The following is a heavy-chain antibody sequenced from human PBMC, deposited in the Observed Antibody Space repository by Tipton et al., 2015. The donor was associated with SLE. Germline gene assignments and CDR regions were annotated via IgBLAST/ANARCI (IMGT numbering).Heavy chain of an antibody. CDR3: ATEYDSSGLFDY. CDR1: GFTFSNYA. CDR2: ISYDGSN. J-gene: IGHJ4*02. Sequence: SLRLSCAASGFTFSNYAMHWVRQAPGKGLEWVAVISYDGSNNYADSVKGRFTISRDNSKNTLYLQLNSLRAEDTAVYYCATEYDSSGLFDYWGQGTLVTVSS. D-gene: IGHD3-22*01. V-gene: IGHV3-30-3*01.